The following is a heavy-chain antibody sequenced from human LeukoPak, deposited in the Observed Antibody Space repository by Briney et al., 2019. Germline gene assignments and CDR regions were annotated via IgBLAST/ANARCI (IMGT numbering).Heavy chain of an antibody. D-gene: IGHD1-26*01. CDR3: ARHLSGCYSRYYYYMDV. V-gene: IGHV4-34*01. J-gene: IGHJ6*03. Sequence: SETLSLTCAVYGGSFSGYYWSWIRQPPGKGLEWIGEINHSGSTNYNPSLKSRVTISVDTSKNQFSLKLCSVTAADTAVYYCARHLSGCYSRYYYYMDVWGKGTTVTVSS. CDR2: INHSGST. CDR1: GGSFSGYY.